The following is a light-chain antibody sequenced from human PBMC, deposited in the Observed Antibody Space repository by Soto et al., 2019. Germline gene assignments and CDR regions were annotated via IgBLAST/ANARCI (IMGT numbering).Light chain of an antibody. CDR2: GAS. CDR3: QQYNKWPLS. J-gene: IGKJ4*01. V-gene: IGKV3-15*01. Sequence: EIVMTQSPATLSVSPGERATLSCWASQSVSSSLAWYQQQPGQAPRLLIYGASTRATGIPARFSGSGSGTVFTFNISSLQSEDLAVYFCQQYNKWPLSFGGGTKVEI. CDR1: QSVSSS.